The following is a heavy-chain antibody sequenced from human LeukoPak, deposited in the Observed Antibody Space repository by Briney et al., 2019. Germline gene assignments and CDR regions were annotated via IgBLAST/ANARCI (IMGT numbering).Heavy chain of an antibody. V-gene: IGHV3-30*18. Sequence: GRSLRLSCAASGFTFSSYGMHWVRQAPGKGLEWVAVISYDGSNKYYADSVKGRFTISRDNSKNTLYLQMNSLRAEDTAVHYCAKDRRYYGSGSYMDYWGQGTLVTVSS. CDR3: AKDRRYYGSGSYMDY. J-gene: IGHJ4*02. D-gene: IGHD3-10*01. CDR2: ISYDGSNK. CDR1: GFTFSSYG.